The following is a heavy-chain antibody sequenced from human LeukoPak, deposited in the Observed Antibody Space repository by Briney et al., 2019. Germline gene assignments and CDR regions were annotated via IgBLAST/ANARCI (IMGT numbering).Heavy chain of an antibody. J-gene: IGHJ4*02. D-gene: IGHD3-22*01. V-gene: IGHV3-13*01. CDR2: IGTAGDT. CDR1: GFTFLSYD. CDR3: ARVNYDSSGYYDY. Sequence: GWALRLSCVASGFTFLSYDMHWLRQATGKGLDGVSAIGTAGDTYYPGPVKGRFTISRENAKNSLYLQMNSMRAGDTAVYYCARVNYDSSGYYDYWGQGTLVTVSS.